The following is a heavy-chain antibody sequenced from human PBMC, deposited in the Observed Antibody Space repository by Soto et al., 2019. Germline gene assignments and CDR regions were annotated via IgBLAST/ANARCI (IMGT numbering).Heavy chain of an antibody. D-gene: IGHD1-26*01. CDR1: GFTFANYG. Sequence: GGSLRLSCEASGFTFANYGLHWVRQAPGKGLEWVAVISHDDTYEDCADSVKGRSTISRDNPKNTLYLELNSLRPEDAGVYYCVREISFSGRERRLYFRGQGTLVPVAS. V-gene: IGHV3-30*04. CDR3: VREISFSGRERRLYF. CDR2: ISHDDTYE. J-gene: IGHJ4*02.